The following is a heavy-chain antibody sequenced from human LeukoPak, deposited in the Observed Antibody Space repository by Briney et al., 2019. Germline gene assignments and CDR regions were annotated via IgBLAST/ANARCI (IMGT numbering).Heavy chain of an antibody. V-gene: IGHV3-66*02. J-gene: IGHJ4*02. CDR2: IYSGGST. D-gene: IGHD1-26*01. CDR3: ASIRYSGSYYD. Sequence: GGSLRLSCAASGFTVSSNYMSWVHQAPGKGLEWVSVIYSGGSTYYADSVKGRFTISRDNSKNTLYLQMNSLRAEDTAVYYCASIRYSGSYYDWGQGTLVTVSS. CDR1: GFTVSSNY.